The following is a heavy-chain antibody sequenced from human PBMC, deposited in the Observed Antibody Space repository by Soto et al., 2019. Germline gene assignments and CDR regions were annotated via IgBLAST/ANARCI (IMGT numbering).Heavy chain of an antibody. J-gene: IGHJ5*02. Sequence: HSETLSLTCAVYGGSFSGYYWSWIRQPPGKGLEWIGEINHSGSTNYNPSLKSRVTISVDTSKNQFSLKLSSVTAADTAVYYCARARLASSSHRLNWFDPWGQGTLVTVSS. CDR2: INHSGST. D-gene: IGHD6-13*01. V-gene: IGHV4-34*01. CDR1: GGSFSGYY. CDR3: ARARLASSSHRLNWFDP.